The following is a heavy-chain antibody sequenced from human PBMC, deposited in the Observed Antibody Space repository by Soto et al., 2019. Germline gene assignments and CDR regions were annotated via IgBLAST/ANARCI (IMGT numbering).Heavy chain of an antibody. CDR2: IFTTGTT. J-gene: IGHJ4*02. CDR1: GGSLRSYY. Sequence: SETMPLPCTVSGGSLRSYYWNWIRKPAGKGIAWLGRIFTTGTTNYSPSLKSRVSMSVDTSRNPFSLELRSVTAADTAVYYCARAGGSENGCFYYFFCRWGQGIRCTVSS. V-gene: IGHV4-4*07. D-gene: IGHD3-22*01. CDR3: ARAGGSENGCFYYFFCR.